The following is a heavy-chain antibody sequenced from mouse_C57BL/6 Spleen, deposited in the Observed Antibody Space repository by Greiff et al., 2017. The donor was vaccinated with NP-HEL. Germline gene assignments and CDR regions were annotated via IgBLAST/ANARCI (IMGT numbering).Heavy chain of an antibody. Sequence: EVQRVESGPELVKPGASVKIPCRASGYTFTDSNMTWVRRSHGKSLEWIGDINPKNGGTNYNQKFKGKATLTVDKSSSTAYMELRSLTSEDTAVYYCARRTAQAPFAYWGQGTLVTVSA. CDR3: ARRTAQAPFAY. J-gene: IGHJ3*01. CDR1: GYTFTDSN. D-gene: IGHD3-2*02. V-gene: IGHV1-18*01. CDR2: INPKNGGT.